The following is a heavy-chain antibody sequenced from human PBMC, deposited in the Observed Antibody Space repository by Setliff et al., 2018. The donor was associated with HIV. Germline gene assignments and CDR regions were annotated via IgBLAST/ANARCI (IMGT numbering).Heavy chain of an antibody. CDR1: GGSFNDYY. Sequence: LSLTCAVSGGSFNDYYWTWIRQPPGKGLEWIGEIDHSGSTKYHASLKSRVTISIDTSKNQISLKLSSVTAADTAVYYCARGLNYYGSGSYLPLGYWGQGTLVTVSS. D-gene: IGHD3-10*01. CDR3: ARGLNYYGSGSYLPLGY. V-gene: IGHV4-34*01. CDR2: IDHSGST. J-gene: IGHJ4*02.